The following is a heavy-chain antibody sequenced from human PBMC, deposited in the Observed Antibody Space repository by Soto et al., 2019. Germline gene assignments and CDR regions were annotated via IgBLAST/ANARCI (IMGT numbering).Heavy chain of an antibody. CDR3: ARGGYGGNSGLGHLDY. V-gene: IGHV4-59*12. CDR1: GDSISSYY. Sequence: PSETLSLTCAVSGDSISSYYCMWIRQPPGKGLESIGYLYYGRSANYNPSLKSRVTLSVDTSTNQCSLKLNSMTAADTAVYYCARGGYGGNSGLGHLDYWGQGTLVTVSS. D-gene: IGHD2-21*02. CDR2: LYYGRSA. J-gene: IGHJ4*02.